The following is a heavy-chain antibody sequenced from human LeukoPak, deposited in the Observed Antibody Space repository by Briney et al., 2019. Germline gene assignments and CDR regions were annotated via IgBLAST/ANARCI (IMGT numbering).Heavy chain of an antibody. CDR3: ARVNYYGSGSPADYYGMDV. Sequence: ASVKVSCKASGYTFTGYYMHWVRQATGQGLEWMGWINPNSGGTNYAQKFQGWVTMTRDTSISTAYMELSRLRSDDTAVYYCARVNYYGSGSPADYYGMDVWGKGTTVTVSS. V-gene: IGHV1-2*04. D-gene: IGHD3-10*01. J-gene: IGHJ6*04. CDR1: GYTFTGYY. CDR2: INPNSGGT.